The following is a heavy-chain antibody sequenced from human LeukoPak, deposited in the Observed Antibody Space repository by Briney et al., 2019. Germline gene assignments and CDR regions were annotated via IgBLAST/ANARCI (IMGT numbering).Heavy chain of an antibody. J-gene: IGHJ4*02. CDR2: IS. D-gene: IGHD6-19*01. Sequence: GGSLRLSCAASGFTFSISAMYWVRQAPGKGLEWVAAISYYADSVKGRFTASRDNSKNTLYLQLDSLRAEDTALYYCARDTKSYSSGRLDYWGQGTLVTVSS. CDR1: GFTFSISA. CDR3: ARDTKSYSSGRLDY. V-gene: IGHV3-30*04.